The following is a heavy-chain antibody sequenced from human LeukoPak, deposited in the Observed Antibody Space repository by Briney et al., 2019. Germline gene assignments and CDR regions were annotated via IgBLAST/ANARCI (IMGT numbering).Heavy chain of an antibody. V-gene: IGHV3-15*07. CDR1: GFTFRNAW. CDR2: IKSKTDGGTT. Sequence: GGSLRLSCTASGFTFRNAWMNWVRQAPGKGLEWVGRIKSKTDGGTTDYAAPVKGRFTISRDTSKNTLYLQINSLRVEDTAVYYCIVFGDSNHWGQGTLVTVSS. CDR3: IVFGDSNH. D-gene: IGHD4-17*01. J-gene: IGHJ5*02.